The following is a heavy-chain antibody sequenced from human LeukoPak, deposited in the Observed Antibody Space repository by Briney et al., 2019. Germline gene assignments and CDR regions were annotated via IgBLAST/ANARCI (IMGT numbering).Heavy chain of an antibody. J-gene: IGHJ4*02. D-gene: IGHD3-22*01. Sequence: ASVTVSCKASGYTFTGYYMHWVRQAPGQGLEWMGWISAYNVNTNYAQKLQGRVTMTTDTSTSTAYMELRSLRSDDTAVYYCARDLGRDSSGYVLDYWGQGTLVTVSS. V-gene: IGHV1-18*04. CDR2: ISAYNVNT. CDR1: GYTFTGYY. CDR3: ARDLGRDSSGYVLDY.